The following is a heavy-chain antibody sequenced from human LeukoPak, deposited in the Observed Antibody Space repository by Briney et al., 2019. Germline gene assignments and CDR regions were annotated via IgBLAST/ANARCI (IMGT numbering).Heavy chain of an antibody. CDR3: ARVAGSSSWFAGLFDP. J-gene: IGHJ5*02. D-gene: IGHD6-13*01. Sequence: ASVKVSCKVSGYTLTELSMYWVRQAPGKGLEWMGGSNPEDGETIYAQKFQGRVTMTEDTSTDTAYMELSSLRSEDTAVYYCARVAGSSSWFAGLFDPWGQGTLVTVSS. V-gene: IGHV1-24*01. CDR1: GYTLTELS. CDR2: SNPEDGET.